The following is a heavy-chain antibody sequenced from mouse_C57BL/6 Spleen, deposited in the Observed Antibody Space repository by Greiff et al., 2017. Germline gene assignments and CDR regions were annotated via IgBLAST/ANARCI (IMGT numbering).Heavy chain of an antibody. CDR2: IYPGDGDT. D-gene: IGHD5-5*01. J-gene: IGHJ2*01. V-gene: IGHV1-82*01. Sequence: QVQLKESGPELVKPGASVKISCKASGYAFSSSWMNWVKQRPGKGLEWIGRIYPGDGDTNYNGKFKGKATLTADKSSSTAYMQLSSLTSEDSAVYFCAYPYYFDYWGQGTTLTVSS. CDR1: GYAFSSSW. CDR3: AYPYYFDY.